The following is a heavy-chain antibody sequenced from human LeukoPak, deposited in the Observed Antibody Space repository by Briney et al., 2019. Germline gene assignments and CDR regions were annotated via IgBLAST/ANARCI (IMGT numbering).Heavy chain of an antibody. J-gene: IGHJ4*02. V-gene: IGHV4-59*12. D-gene: IGHD2-2*01. CDR1: GGSISSYY. Sequence: SETLSLTCTVSGGSISSYYWSWIRQPPGKGLEWIGYIYYSGSTNYNPSLKSRVTISVDTSKNQFSLKLSSVTAADTAVYYCAIQLIACSSTSCYATYDDYWGQGTLVTVSS. CDR2: IYYSGST. CDR3: AIQLIACSSTSCYATYDDY.